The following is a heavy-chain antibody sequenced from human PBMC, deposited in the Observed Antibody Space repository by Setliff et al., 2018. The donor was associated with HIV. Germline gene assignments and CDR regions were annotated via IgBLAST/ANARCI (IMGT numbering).Heavy chain of an antibody. CDR2: IYPGDSDT. Sequence: PGESLKISCRGSGYTFTNYWIGWVRQVPGKGLEWMGIIYPGDSDTIYSPSFQGQVTISADKSISTAYLQWSSLKASDTAIYYCARNEDYYDSSGYYWFDLWGQGTLVTVSS. CDR3: ARNEDYYDSSGYYWFDL. V-gene: IGHV5-51*01. CDR1: GYTFTNYW. J-gene: IGHJ5*02. D-gene: IGHD3-22*01.